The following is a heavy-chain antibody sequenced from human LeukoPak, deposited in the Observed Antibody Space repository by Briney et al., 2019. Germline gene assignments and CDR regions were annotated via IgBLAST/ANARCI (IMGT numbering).Heavy chain of an antibody. CDR1: GYNFTSYW. CDR2: IDPSDSYT. J-gene: IGHJ6*02. CDR3: ARDIVVVPAANFSGSYYYYGMDV. Sequence: GESLKISCKGSGYNFTSYWISWVRQMPGKGLEWMGRIDPSDSYTNYSPSFQGHVTISADKSISTAYLQWSSLKASDTAMYYCARDIVVVPAANFSGSYYYYGMDVWGQGTTVTVSS. D-gene: IGHD2-2*01. V-gene: IGHV5-10-1*01.